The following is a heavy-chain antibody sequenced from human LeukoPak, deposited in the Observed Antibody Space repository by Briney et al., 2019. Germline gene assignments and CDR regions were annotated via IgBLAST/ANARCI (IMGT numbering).Heavy chain of an antibody. CDR1: GFTVSSNY. J-gene: IGHJ4*02. V-gene: IGHV3-23*01. CDR3: AKDLSPRDYGDNFDS. D-gene: IGHD4-17*01. CDR2: ISDGGSRT. Sequence: GGSLRLSCAASGFTVSSNYLSWVRQAPGKGLEWVSAISDGGSRTYYADSVKGRFTISRDNSKSTLYLQMSSLRAEDTAVYYCAKDLSPRDYGDNFDSWGQGTLVTVSS.